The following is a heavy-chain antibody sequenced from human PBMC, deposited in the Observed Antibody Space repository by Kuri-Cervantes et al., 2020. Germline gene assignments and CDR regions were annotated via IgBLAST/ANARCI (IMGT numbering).Heavy chain of an antibody. CDR2: IKSKTDGGTI. CDR1: GFTFSSYW. Sequence: GGSLRLSCAASGFTFSSYWMSWVRQAPGKGLEWVGRIKSKTDGGTIDYTAPVKGRFTISRDDSKDTLYLQMSSLKTEDTAVYYCSRLYDSTIDPWGQGTLVTVSS. D-gene: IGHD3-22*01. V-gene: IGHV3-15*01. J-gene: IGHJ5*02. CDR3: SRLYDSTIDP.